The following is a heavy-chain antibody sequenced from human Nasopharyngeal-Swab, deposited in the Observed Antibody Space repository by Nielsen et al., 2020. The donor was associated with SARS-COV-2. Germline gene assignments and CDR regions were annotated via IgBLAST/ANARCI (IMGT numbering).Heavy chain of an antibody. D-gene: IGHD3-3*01. Sequence: GGSLRLSCAASGFTFNKYNFNWVRQAPGKGLEWVSSISSSSSYIYYADSVKGRFTISRDSAKNSFSLQMNSLRAEDTAVYYCARDGLDYDFWSAYFMDVWGQGATVTVSS. J-gene: IGHJ6*02. CDR1: GFTFNKYN. CDR2: ISSSSSYI. CDR3: ARDGLDYDFWSAYFMDV. V-gene: IGHV3-21*01.